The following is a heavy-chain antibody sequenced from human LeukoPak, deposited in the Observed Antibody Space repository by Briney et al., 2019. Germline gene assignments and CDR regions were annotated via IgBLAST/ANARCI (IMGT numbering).Heavy chain of an antibody. Sequence: SSETLSLTCTVSGGSISSGGYYWSWIRQHPGKGLEWIGYIYYSGSTYYNPSLKSRVTISVDTSKNQFSLKLSSVTAADTAAYYCARSPYSSGYYLSAFDIWGQGTMVTVSS. V-gene: IGHV4-31*03. CDR3: ARSPYSSGYYLSAFDI. J-gene: IGHJ3*02. CDR1: GGSISSGGYY. CDR2: IYYSGST. D-gene: IGHD3-22*01.